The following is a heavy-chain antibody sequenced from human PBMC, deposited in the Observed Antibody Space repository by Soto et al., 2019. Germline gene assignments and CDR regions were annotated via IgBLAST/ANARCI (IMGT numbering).Heavy chain of an antibody. Sequence: EVQLLESGGGLVQPGGSLRLSCAASGFTFSSYAMSWVRQAPGKGLEWVSAISGSGGSTYYADSVKGRFTISRDNSKNTLYLQMNSLRAEDTAGYYCATVSGSYYSFDYWGQGTLVTVSS. CDR1: GFTFSSYA. J-gene: IGHJ4*02. CDR2: ISGSGGST. D-gene: IGHD3-10*01. CDR3: ATVSGSYYSFDY. V-gene: IGHV3-23*01.